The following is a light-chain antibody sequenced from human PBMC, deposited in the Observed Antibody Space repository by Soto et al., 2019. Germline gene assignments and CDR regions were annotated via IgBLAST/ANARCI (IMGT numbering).Light chain of an antibody. CDR2: EVN. CDR1: SSDVGRYNS. Sequence: QSVLTQPASVSGSPGQSITISCTGTSSDVGRYNSVSWYQQDPAKAPKLMIYEVNKRPSGVPDRFSGSKSGNTASLTVSGLQAEDEADYYCSSYAGSSNVFGTGTKLTVL. CDR3: SSYAGSSNV. J-gene: IGLJ1*01. V-gene: IGLV2-8*01.